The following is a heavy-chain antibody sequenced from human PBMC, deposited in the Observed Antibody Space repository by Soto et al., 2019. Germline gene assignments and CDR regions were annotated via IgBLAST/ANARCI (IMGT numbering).Heavy chain of an antibody. CDR1: GFTFTSSA. J-gene: IGHJ6*02. CDR3: AADPMPYDFWSGYSQYYYYYGMDV. D-gene: IGHD3-3*01. CDR2: IVVGSGNT. Sequence: SVKVSCKASGFTFTSSAVQWVRQARGQRLEWIGWIVVGSGNTNYAQKFQERVTITRDMSTSTAYMELSSLRSEDTAVYCCAADPMPYDFWSGYSQYYYYYGMDVWGQGTTVTVSS. V-gene: IGHV1-58*01.